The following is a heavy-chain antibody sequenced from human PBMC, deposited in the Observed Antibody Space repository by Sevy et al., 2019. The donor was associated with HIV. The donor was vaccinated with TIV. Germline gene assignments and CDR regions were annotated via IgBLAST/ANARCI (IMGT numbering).Heavy chain of an antibody. CDR2: FVPEDGEI. V-gene: IGHV1-24*01. Sequence: ASVKVSCKVPGYTLSEVSMHWVRQAPGKGLEWMGGFVPEDGEIVYAQELQGRVTVAEDTLTDTAYLEVTNLRSEDTATYFCVIGNTPRLTGSGTRLKDQSLNYFHFWGQGTLVTVSS. CDR3: VIGNTPRLTGSGTRLKDQSLNYFHF. D-gene: IGHD2-2*01. J-gene: IGHJ4*02. CDR1: GYTLSEVS.